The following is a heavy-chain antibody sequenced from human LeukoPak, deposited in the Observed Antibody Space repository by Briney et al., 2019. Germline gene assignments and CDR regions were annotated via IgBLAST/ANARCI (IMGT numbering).Heavy chain of an antibody. Sequence: PSETLSLTCTVSSGSISTYYWSWIRQSPGKGLEWIGYIYYSGSAYYNPSLMSRVTISIDTSKKQFFLRLNSMTAADTAVYYCARWLSGAVNFDVWGPGTLVTVSS. CDR2: IYYSGSA. J-gene: IGHJ4*02. CDR3: ARWLSGAVNFDV. V-gene: IGHV4-59*01. CDR1: SGSISTYY. D-gene: IGHD3-22*01.